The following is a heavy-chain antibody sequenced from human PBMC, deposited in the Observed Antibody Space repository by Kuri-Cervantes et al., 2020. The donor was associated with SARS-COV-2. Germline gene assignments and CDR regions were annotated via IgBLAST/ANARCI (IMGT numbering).Heavy chain of an antibody. CDR2: IYYSGGT. CDR1: GRSISSYY. V-gene: IGHV4-59*08. CDR3: ATHDYGDYENFDY. J-gene: IGHJ4*01. D-gene: IGHD4-17*01. Sequence: SETLSLTCTVSGRSISSYYCTWIRQPPGKGLEWIGYIYYSGGTNNNPCIKSRVTISVDTTKNQFSRKLSSVPTADTAVYYCATHDYGDYENFDYWGHGNLV.